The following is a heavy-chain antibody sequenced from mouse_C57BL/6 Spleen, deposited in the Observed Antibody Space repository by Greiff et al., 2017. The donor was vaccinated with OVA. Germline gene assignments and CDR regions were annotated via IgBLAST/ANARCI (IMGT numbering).Heavy chain of an antibody. CDR2: IDPNSGGT. CDR3: ARSLITTVVATFDYAMDY. J-gene: IGHJ4*01. V-gene: IGHV1-72*01. D-gene: IGHD1-1*01. CDR1: GYTFTSYW. Sequence: QVQLKQPGAELVKPGASVKLSCKASGYTFTSYWMHWVKQRPGRGLEWIGRIDPNSGGTKYNEKFKSKATLTVDKPSSTAYMQLSSLTSEDSAVYYCARSLITTVVATFDYAMDYWGQGTSVTVSS.